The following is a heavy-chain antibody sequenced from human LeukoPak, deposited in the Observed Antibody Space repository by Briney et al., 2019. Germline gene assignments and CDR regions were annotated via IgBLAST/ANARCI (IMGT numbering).Heavy chain of an antibody. V-gene: IGHV3-66*01. CDR1: GFSVSSNY. CDR3: ARIVGGTVN. Sequence: GGSLRLSCAASGFSVSSNYMTWVRQAPGKGLEWVSVIYSAGSTFYADSVKGRFTISRDNAKNSLYLQMNSLRDEDTAVYYCARIVGGTVNWGQGTLVTVSS. CDR2: IYSAGST. J-gene: IGHJ4*02. D-gene: IGHD1-26*01.